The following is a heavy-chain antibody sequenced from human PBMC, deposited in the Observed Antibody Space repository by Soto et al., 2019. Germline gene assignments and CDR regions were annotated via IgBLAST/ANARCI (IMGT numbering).Heavy chain of an antibody. Sequence: APVQVSCKASGYTLTSYGISWVRQAPGQGLEWMGWISAYNGNTNYAQKLQGRVTMTTDTSTSTAYMELRSLRSDDTAVYYCASPDPDTAMVKAFLWYYSYGTDVWGQGTPVTVSS. CDR1: GYTLTSYG. CDR3: ASPDPDTAMVKAFLWYYSYGTDV. CDR2: ISAYNGNT. J-gene: IGHJ6*02. D-gene: IGHD5-18*01. V-gene: IGHV1-18*01.